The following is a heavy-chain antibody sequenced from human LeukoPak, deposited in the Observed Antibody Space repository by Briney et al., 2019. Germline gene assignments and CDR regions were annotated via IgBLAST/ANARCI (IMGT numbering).Heavy chain of an antibody. CDR3: ARESLLGEFSYFDY. CDR1: GFTFSSYS. D-gene: IGHD3-10*01. V-gene: IGHV3-21*01. Sequence: GGSLRLSCAASGFTFSSYSMNWVRQAPGKGLEWVSSISSSSSYIYYADSVKGRFTISRDNAKNSLYLQMNSLRAEDTAVYYCARESLLGEFSYFDYWGQGTLVTVSS. J-gene: IGHJ4*02. CDR2: ISSSSSYI.